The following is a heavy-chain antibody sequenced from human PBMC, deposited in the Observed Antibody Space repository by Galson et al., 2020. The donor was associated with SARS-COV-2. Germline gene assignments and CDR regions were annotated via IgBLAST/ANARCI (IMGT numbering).Heavy chain of an antibody. D-gene: IGHD3-3*01. CDR3: AREKDFWSGPDY. J-gene: IGHJ4*02. Sequence: GGSLRLSCAASGFSFSDHYMSWIRQAPGKGLEWVAYIRWSGSTIYYADSVKGRFTISRDNAKNSLYLQMNSLRAEDTAVYFCAREKDFWSGPDYWGQGTLVTVSS. CDR2: IRWSGSTI. CDR1: GFSFSDHY. V-gene: IGHV3-11*01.